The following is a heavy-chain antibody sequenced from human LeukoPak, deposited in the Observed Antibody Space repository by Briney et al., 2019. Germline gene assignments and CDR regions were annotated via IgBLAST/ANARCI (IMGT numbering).Heavy chain of an antibody. V-gene: IGHV3-30*04. CDR1: GFTFSSYA. Sequence: GGSLRLSCAASGFTFSSYAMHWVRQAPGKGLEWVAVISYDGSNKYYADSVKGRFTISRGNSKNTLYLQMNSLRAEDTAVYYCARAQWLFDAFDIWGQGTMVTVSS. J-gene: IGHJ3*02. D-gene: IGHD3-22*01. CDR3: ARAQWLFDAFDI. CDR2: ISYDGSNK.